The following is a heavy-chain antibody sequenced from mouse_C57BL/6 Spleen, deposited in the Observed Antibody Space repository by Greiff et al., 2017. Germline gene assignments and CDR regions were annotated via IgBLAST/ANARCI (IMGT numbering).Heavy chain of an antibody. D-gene: IGHD2-4*01. CDR1: GFTFSDYG. V-gene: IGHV5-17*01. CDR3: ANIYYDYDWYFDV. Sequence: EVQRVESGGGLVKPGGSLKLSCAASGFTFSDYGMHWVRQAPEKGLEWVAYISSGSSTIYYADTVKGRFTISRDNAKNTLFLQMTSLRSEDTAMYYCANIYYDYDWYFDVWGTGTTVTVSS. CDR2: ISSGSSTI. J-gene: IGHJ1*03.